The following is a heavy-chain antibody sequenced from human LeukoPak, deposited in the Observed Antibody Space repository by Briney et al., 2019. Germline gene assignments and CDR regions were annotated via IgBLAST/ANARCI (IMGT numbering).Heavy chain of an antibody. CDR1: AFTFSSYA. V-gene: IGHV3-30*04. Sequence: GRSLRLSCAASAFTFSSYAMHRVRQAPGKGLEWVAVISYDGSNKYHADSVKGRFTISRDNAKNSLYLQMNSLRAEDTAVYYCARTLRGAFDIWGQGTMVTVSS. J-gene: IGHJ3*02. CDR3: ARTLRGAFDI. CDR2: ISYDGSNK.